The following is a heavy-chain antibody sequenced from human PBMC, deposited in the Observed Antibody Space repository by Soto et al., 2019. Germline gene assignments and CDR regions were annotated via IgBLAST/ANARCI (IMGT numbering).Heavy chain of an antibody. CDR3: ARRFSSSSFYFDY. J-gene: IGHJ4*02. CDR2: IGFSGDST. D-gene: IGHD6-6*01. CDR1: GFPFSSYA. V-gene: IGHV3-23*01. Sequence: PGGSLRISCAASGFPFSSYAMSWVRHAPDKGLEWVSAIGFSGDSTYYADSVKGRFTISRDNSKNTLYLQMNSLRAEDTAVYYCARRFSSSSFYFDYWGQGTLVTVSS.